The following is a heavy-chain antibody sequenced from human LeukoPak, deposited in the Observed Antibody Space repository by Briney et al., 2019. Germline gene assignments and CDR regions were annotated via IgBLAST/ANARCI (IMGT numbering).Heavy chain of an antibody. D-gene: IGHD1-26*01. V-gene: IGHV4-30-4*01. Sequence: SETLSLTCTVSGGSISSGDYYWSWLRQPPGKGLEWIGYIYYSGSTYFNPSLKSRVTISVDTSKNQFSLKVSSVTAADTAVYYCARVPVYSGTYFDYWGQGTLVTVSS. J-gene: IGHJ4*02. CDR3: ARVPVYSGTYFDY. CDR1: GGSISSGDYY. CDR2: IYYSGST.